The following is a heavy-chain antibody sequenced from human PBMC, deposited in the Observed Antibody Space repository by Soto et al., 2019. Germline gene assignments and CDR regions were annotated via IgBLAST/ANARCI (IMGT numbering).Heavy chain of an antibody. D-gene: IGHD3-10*01. CDR2: ISYDGSTE. CDR3: AKDRNYYGSGTYYPTDYFNY. V-gene: IGHV3-30*18. CDR1: GFTFSRYG. J-gene: IGHJ4*02. Sequence: GGSLRLSCVASGFTFSRYGMHWVRQAPGRGLEWVAVISYDGSTEYYADSVRGRFTISRDNSKNTVYLQMSSLRPEDTAVYYCAKDRNYYGSGTYYPTDYFNYWGQGTLVTVSS.